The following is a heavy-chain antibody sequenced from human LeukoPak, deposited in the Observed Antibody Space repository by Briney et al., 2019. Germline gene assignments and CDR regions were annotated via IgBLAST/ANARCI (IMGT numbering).Heavy chain of an antibody. CDR3: ARDNYGSGSYPPYFDY. J-gene: IGHJ4*02. D-gene: IGHD3-10*01. Sequence: PGRSLRLSCAASGFTFSSYSMNWVRQAPGKGLEWVSSISSSSSYIYYADSVKGRFTISRDNAKNSLYLQMNSLRAEDTAVYYCARDNYGSGSYPPYFDYWGQGTLVTVSS. CDR2: ISSSSSYI. V-gene: IGHV3-21*01. CDR1: GFTFSSYS.